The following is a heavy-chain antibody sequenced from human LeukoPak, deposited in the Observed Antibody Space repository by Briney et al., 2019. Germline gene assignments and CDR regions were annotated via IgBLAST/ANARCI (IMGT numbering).Heavy chain of an antibody. CDR1: GGSISSSSYY. J-gene: IGHJ4*02. CDR3: AGEMATIGDKLDY. CDR2: IYYSGST. V-gene: IGHV4-39*07. D-gene: IGHD5-24*01. Sequence: TSETLSLTCTVSGGSISSSSYYWGWIRQPPGKGLEWIGSIYYSGSTYYNPSLKSRVTMSVDTSKNQFSLKLSSVTAADTAVYYCAGEMATIGDKLDYWGQGTLVTVSS.